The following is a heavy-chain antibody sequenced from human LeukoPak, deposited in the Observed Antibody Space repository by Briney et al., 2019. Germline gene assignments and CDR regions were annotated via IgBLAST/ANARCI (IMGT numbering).Heavy chain of an antibody. CDR2: INHSGST. D-gene: IGHD3-9*01. J-gene: IGHJ4*02. Sequence: SETLSLTCAVYGGSFSGYYWSWIRQPPGKGLEWIGEINHSGSTNYNPSLTSRVTISVDTSKNQFSLKLSSVTAADTAVYYCARVFGIDWSFDYWGQGTLVTVSS. CDR1: GGSFSGYY. V-gene: IGHV4-34*01. CDR3: ARVFGIDWSFDY.